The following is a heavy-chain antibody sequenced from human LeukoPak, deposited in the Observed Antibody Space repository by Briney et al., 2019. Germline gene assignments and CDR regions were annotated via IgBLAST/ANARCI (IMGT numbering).Heavy chain of an antibody. Sequence: GGSLRLSCAASGFTFSSYSMNWVRQAPGKGLEWVSSISSSSSYIYYADSVKGRFTISRDNAKNSLYLQMNSLRAEDTAVYYCARDTQGSAGYDFWSGYYPPGYWGQGTLVTVSS. D-gene: IGHD3-3*01. V-gene: IGHV3-21*01. J-gene: IGHJ4*02. CDR1: GFTFSSYS. CDR2: ISSSSSYI. CDR3: ARDTQGSAGYDFWSGYYPPGY.